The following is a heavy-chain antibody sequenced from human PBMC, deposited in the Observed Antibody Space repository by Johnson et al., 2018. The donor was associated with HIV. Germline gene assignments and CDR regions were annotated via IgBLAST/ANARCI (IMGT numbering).Heavy chain of an antibody. CDR1: GFTFSSYG. V-gene: IGHV3-30*18. Sequence: VQLVESGGGVVQPGRSLRLSCAASGFTFSSYGMHWVRQAPGKGLEWVAVISYDGSNKYYADSVKGRFTISRDNSKNTLFLQMNSLRDEEPAVYFCAKGGVWEIPLGFGAVDFWGQGTMVSASS. J-gene: IGHJ3*01. CDR2: ISYDGSNK. D-gene: IGHD1-26*01. CDR3: AKGGVWEIPLGFGAVDF.